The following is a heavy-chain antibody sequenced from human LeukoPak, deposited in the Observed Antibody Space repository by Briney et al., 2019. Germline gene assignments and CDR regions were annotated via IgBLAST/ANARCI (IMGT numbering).Heavy chain of an antibody. CDR3: ARAYGPYYFDY. CDR1: GFTFSDYY. J-gene: IGHJ4*02. CDR2: IGGRGRTI. D-gene: IGHD3-10*01. Sequence: GGSLRLSCAASGFTFSDYYMSWIRQAPWKGLEWVSYIGGRGRTIYYADSVKGRFTISRDNAKNSLYLQMNSLRAEDTAVYYCARAYGPYYFDYWGQGTPVTVSS. V-gene: IGHV3-11*01.